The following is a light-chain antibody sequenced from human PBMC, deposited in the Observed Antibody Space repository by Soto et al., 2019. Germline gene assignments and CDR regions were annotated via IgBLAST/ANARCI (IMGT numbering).Light chain of an antibody. CDR1: SSDVGGYNY. J-gene: IGLJ2*01. Sequence: QSALTQPASVSGSPGQSITISCTGTSSDVGGYNYVSWYQQHPGKAPKLMIYDVSNRPSGVSNRFSGSKSGNTASLTISGXXXXDEADYYCSSYTSSSTLVFGGGTQLTVL. CDR2: DVS. CDR3: SSYTSSSTLV. V-gene: IGLV2-14*01.